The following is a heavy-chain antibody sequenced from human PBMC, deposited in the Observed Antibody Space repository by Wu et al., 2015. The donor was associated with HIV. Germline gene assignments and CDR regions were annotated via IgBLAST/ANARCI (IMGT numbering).Heavy chain of an antibody. CDR2: INPSGGST. V-gene: IGHV1-46*01. CDR1: GYIFTTYY. CDR3: ARDGGRGYNYASLDY. J-gene: IGHJ4*03. Sequence: QVQLVQSGAEVKKPGASVTVSCKASGYIFTTYYIHWVRQAPGQGLEWMGIINPSGGSTTYTQKFQGRVTMTRDTSTSTVYMKLSGLRSEDTAIYYCARDGGRGYNYASLDYWGQGDHVNV. D-gene: IGHD5-18*01.